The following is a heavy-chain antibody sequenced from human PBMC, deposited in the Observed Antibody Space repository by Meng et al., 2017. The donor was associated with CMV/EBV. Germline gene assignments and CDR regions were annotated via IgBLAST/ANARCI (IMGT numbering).Heavy chain of an antibody. CDR2: ISAYNGNT. D-gene: IGHD2-21*01. V-gene: IGHV1-18*01. CDR1: GYTFTSYG. CDR3: ARGCGSDCSGFFDY. J-gene: IGHJ4*02. Sequence: SGYTFTSYGISWVRQAPGQGLEWMGWISAYNGNTNYAQKLQGRVTMTTDTSTSTAYMELRSLRSDDTAVYYCARGCGSDCSGFFDYWGQGTLVTVSS.